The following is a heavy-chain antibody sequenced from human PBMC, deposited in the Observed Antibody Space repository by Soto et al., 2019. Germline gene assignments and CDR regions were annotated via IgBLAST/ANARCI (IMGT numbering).Heavy chain of an antibody. D-gene: IGHD2-15*01. V-gene: IGHV1-24*01. CDR3: ATGRVHCSGGSCSFGAFDI. J-gene: IGHJ3*02. CDR2: FDPEDGET. CDR1: GYTLTELS. Sequence: ASVKVSCKVSGYTLTELSMHWVRQAPGKGLEWMGGFDPEDGETIYAQKFQGRVTMNEDTSTETAYMELSSLGSEDTAVYYCATGRVHCSGGSCSFGAFDIWGQGTMVTVSS.